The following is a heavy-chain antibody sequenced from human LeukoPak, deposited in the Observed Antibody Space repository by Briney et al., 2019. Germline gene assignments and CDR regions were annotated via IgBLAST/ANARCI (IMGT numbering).Heavy chain of an antibody. CDR2: IKQDGSEK. J-gene: IGHJ4*02. CDR3: ARDLTDY. V-gene: IGHV3-7*03. CDR1: GFTFSRYR. Sequence: GGSLRLSCAASGFTFSRYRMTWVRQAPGKGLEWVANIKQDGSEKYYVDSVKGRFTISRDNAKNSLYLQMNSLRAEDTAVYYCARDLTDYWGQGTLVSVSS.